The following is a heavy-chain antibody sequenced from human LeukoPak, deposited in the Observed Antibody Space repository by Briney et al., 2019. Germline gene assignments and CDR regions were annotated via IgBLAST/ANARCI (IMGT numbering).Heavy chain of an antibody. CDR3: ARDQSDCGGDCSSWFDP. J-gene: IGHJ5*02. CDR1: GGSISSGDYY. V-gene: IGHV4-30-4*01. Sequence: PSQTLSLTCTVSGGSISSGDYYWSWLRQPPGKGLEWFGYIYYSGSTYYNPSLKSRVTISVDTSKNQFSLKLSSVTAADTAVYYCARDQSDCGGDCSSWFDPWGQGTLVTVSS. CDR2: IYYSGST. D-gene: IGHD2-21*02.